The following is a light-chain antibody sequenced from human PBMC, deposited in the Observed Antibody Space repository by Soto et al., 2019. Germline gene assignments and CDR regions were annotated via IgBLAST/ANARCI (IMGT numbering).Light chain of an antibody. J-gene: IGKJ5*01. Sequence: AIQMTQSPSSQSASVGDRVTITCRASQAIRNDLGWYQQKPGKAPKLLIYAASSLQSGVPSRFSGSGAGTDVTLTISSLQAEDFATYYCLRDYNYPPTFGHGTRLEIK. CDR2: AAS. V-gene: IGKV1-6*02. CDR3: LRDYNYPPT. CDR1: QAIRND.